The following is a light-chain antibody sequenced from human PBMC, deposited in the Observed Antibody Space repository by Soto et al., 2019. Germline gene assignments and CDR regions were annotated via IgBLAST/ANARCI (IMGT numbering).Light chain of an antibody. V-gene: IGLV2-11*01. CDR3: SSYGGTYSFGVL. CDR2: DVI. J-gene: IGLJ2*01. Sequence: QSALTQPRSVSGSPGQTVTISCTGTSSDVGEYNYVSWYQKYPGKAPKVMIYDVIKRPSGVPERFSGAKSGNTASLTISGLQGEDEADYSCSSYGGTYSFGVLFGGGTKLTVL. CDR1: SSDVGEYNY.